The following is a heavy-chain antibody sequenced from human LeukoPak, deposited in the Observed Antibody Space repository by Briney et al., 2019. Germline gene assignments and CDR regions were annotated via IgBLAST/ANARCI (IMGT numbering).Heavy chain of an antibody. D-gene: IGHD3-16*02. Sequence: SGGSLRLSCAASGFTFSSYGMHWVRQAPGKGLEWVAFTRYDGSNKYYADSVKGRFTISRDNSKNTLYLQMNSLRAEITAVYYCAKEPYDYVWGSYRFDYWGQGTLVTVSS. CDR3: AKEPYDYVWGSYRFDY. CDR1: GFTFSSYG. V-gene: IGHV3-30*02. J-gene: IGHJ4*02. CDR2: TRYDGSNK.